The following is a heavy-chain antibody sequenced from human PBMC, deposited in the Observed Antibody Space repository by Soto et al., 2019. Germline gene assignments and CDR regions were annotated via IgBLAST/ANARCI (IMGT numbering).Heavy chain of an antibody. CDR3: ARHRSSWPRTAFDV. V-gene: IGHV1-69*13. D-gene: IGHD6-13*01. Sequence: GASVKVSCKASGGTFSSYAISWVRQAPGQGLEWMGGIIPIFGTANYAQKFQGRVTITADESTSTAYMELSSLRSEDTAVYYCARHRSSWPRTAFDVWGQGTMVTVSS. CDR1: GGTFSSYA. CDR2: IIPIFGTA. J-gene: IGHJ3*01.